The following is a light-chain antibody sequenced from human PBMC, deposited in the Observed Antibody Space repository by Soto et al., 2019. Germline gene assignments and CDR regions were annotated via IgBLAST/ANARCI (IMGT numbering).Light chain of an antibody. V-gene: IGKV3-15*01. CDR2: SAS. CDR1: QSVSSN. CDR3: QQYNNWPPRT. Sequence: EIVMTQSPATLSVSPGERATLSCRASQSVSSNLAWYQQKPGQAPRLLIYSASTRATGIPARFSGSGSGTEFTLNISSLQSEDFAVYYCQQYNNWPPRTFGQGTKLEIK. J-gene: IGKJ2*01.